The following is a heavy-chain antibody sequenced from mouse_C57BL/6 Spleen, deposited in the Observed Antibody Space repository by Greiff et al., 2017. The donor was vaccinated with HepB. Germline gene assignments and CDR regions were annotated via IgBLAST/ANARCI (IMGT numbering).Heavy chain of an antibody. CDR1: GYTFTSYW. CDR3: AREGAVIRLPLYYAMDY. J-gene: IGHJ4*01. V-gene: IGHV1-55*01. Sequence: QVQLKQPGAELVKPGASVKMSCKASGYTFTSYWITWVKQRPGQGLEWIGDIYPGSGSTNYNEKFKSKATLTVDTSSSTAYMPLSSLTSEDSAVYYCAREGAVIRLPLYYAMDYWGQGTSVTVSS. CDR2: IYPGSGST. D-gene: IGHD3-2*02.